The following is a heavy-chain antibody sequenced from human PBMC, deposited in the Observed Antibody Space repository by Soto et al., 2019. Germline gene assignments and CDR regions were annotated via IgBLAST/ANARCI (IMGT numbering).Heavy chain of an antibody. CDR1: GYTFTSYG. Sequence: QVQLVQSGAEVKNPGASVKVSCKPSGYTFTSYGISWVRQAPGQGLEWMGWISAYNVNTNYAQKLQGRVTMTTYPSTSTAYMELRSLRSADTAVDYCARNGVDTATGYYYGMDVWGRGTTVTFSS. CDR3: ARNGVDTATGYYYGMDV. J-gene: IGHJ6*02. D-gene: IGHD5-18*01. V-gene: IGHV1-18*01. CDR2: ISAYNVNT.